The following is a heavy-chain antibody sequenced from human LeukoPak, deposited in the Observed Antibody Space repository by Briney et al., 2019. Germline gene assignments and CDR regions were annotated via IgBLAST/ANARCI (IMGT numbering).Heavy chain of an antibody. D-gene: IGHD3-22*01. CDR1: GGSISSSSYY. Sequence: PSETLSLTCTVSGGSISSSSYYWGWIRQPPGKGLEWIGSIYYSGSTYYNPSLKSRVTISVDTSKNQFSLKLSSVTAADTAVYYCARRRVYYYDSSGYPFDYWGQGTLVTVSS. V-gene: IGHV4-39*07. J-gene: IGHJ4*02. CDR2: IYYSGST. CDR3: ARRRVYYYDSSGYPFDY.